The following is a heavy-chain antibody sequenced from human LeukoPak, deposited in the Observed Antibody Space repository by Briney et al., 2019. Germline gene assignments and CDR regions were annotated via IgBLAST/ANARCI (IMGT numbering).Heavy chain of an antibody. CDR2: ISAYNGNT. CDR3: ARSGSGNYYSYYYGMDV. V-gene: IGHV1-18*01. Sequence: ASVKVSCKASGYTFTSYGISWVRQAPGQGLEWMGWISAYNGNTNYAQKLQGRVTMTTDTSTSTAYMELRSLRSDDTAVYYCARSGSGNYYSYYYGMDVWGQGTTVTVSS. D-gene: IGHD1-26*01. CDR1: GYTFTSYG. J-gene: IGHJ6*02.